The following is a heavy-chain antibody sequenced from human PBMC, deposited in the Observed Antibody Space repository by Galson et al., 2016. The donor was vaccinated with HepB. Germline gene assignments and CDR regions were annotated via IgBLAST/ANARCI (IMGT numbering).Heavy chain of an antibody. CDR3: ARSGYTNLDY. D-gene: IGHD3-9*01. CDR1: GFTFSNYS. Sequence: SLRLSCAASGFTFSNYSMNWVRQAPGKGLEWVSYISSSSNTIYYADSVKGRFTASRDNAKNSLSRQMNRLRDEDTAVYYCARSGYTNLDYWGQGTLVTVSA. J-gene: IGHJ4*02. CDR2: ISSSSNTI. V-gene: IGHV3-48*02.